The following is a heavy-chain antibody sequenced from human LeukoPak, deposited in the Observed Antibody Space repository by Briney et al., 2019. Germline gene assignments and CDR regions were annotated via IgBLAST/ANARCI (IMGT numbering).Heavy chain of an antibody. Sequence: PSETLSLTCTVSGGSISSGDYYWSWFRQPPGKDLEWIGYVYYSGDTYYNPSLRSRVTTSTDMSKNQFSLKLSSVTAADTAVYYCARHPAGGGYFDYWGQGTLVNVSS. CDR1: GGSISSGDYY. J-gene: IGHJ4*02. CDR3: ARHPAGGGYFDY. D-gene: IGHD3-16*01. CDR2: VYYSGDT. V-gene: IGHV4-31*03.